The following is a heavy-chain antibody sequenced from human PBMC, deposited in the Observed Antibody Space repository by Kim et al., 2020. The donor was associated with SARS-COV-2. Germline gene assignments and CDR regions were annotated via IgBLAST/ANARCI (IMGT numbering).Heavy chain of an antibody. CDR1: GFTLTNYE. V-gene: IGHV3-48*03. Sequence: GGSLRLSCTASGFTLTNYEMNWVRQAPGKGLEWVSYIRTSGGDQYYGESVKGRFSISRDNAKESLYLQMNSLRVEDTGVYYCARGGYSHGFAAFDVWGQGT. D-gene: IGHD5-18*01. J-gene: IGHJ3*01. CDR2: IRTSGGDQ. CDR3: ARGGYSHGFAAFDV.